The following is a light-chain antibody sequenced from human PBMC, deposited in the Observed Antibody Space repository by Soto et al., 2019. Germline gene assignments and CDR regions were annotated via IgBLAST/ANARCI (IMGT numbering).Light chain of an antibody. Sequence: DIQMTQYTSTLSASVGYRVTITCRASQSISSWLAWYQQKPGKAPKLLIYDASSLESGVPSGFSGSGSGTEFTLTISSLQPDDFATYYCQQYNSYSSWTFAQGTKVDNK. CDR1: QSISSW. V-gene: IGKV1-5*01. J-gene: IGKJ1*01. CDR2: DAS. CDR3: QQYNSYSSWT.